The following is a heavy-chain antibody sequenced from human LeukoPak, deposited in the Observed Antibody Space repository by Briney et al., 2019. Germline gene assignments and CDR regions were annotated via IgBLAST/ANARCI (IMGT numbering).Heavy chain of an antibody. V-gene: IGHV4-39*01. CDR2: IYYSGST. Sequence: ASQTLSLTCTVSGDSISSSTYYWGWIRQPPGKGLEWIGSIYYSGSTYYNPSLKSRVTISVDTSKNQFSLKLSSVTAADTAVYYCARRRGDLSYFDSWGQGTLVTVSS. D-gene: IGHD4-17*01. CDR1: GDSISSSTYY. J-gene: IGHJ4*02. CDR3: ARRRGDLSYFDS.